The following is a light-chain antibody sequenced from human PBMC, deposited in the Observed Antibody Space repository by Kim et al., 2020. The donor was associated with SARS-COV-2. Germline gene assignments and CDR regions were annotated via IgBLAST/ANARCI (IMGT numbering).Light chain of an antibody. CDR1: TNDIGAYNY. V-gene: IGLV2-14*03. CDR3: SSYTSGSSVV. J-gene: IGLJ2*01. CDR2: DVT. Sequence: QSALTQPASVSGSPGQSITISCTGTTNDIGAYNYVFWYQQHPGKAPKLIIYDVTKRPSGVSSRFSGFKSDNTASLTISGLQTEDEATYHCSSYTSGSSVVFGGGTQLTVL.